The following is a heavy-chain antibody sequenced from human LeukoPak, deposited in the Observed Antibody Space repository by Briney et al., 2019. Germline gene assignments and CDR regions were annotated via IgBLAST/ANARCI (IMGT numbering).Heavy chain of an antibody. J-gene: IGHJ4*02. D-gene: IGHD4-17*01. CDR2: ISYSSETI. V-gene: IGHV3-48*04. Sequence: GGSLRLSCGAFGFTFSSYSMNWVRQAPGKGLEWVSGISYSSETIGYVDSVKGRFTISRDNAKNSLYLQMNSLRAEDTAVHFCAGERYGDYSDYWGQGTLVTVSS. CDR3: AGERYGDYSDY. CDR1: GFTFSSYS.